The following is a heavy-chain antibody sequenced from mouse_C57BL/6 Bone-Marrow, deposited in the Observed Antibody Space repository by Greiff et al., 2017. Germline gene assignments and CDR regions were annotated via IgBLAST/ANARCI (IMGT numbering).Heavy chain of an antibody. V-gene: IGHV3-6*01. CDR1: GYSITSGYY. CDR3: ARGDDGYRYFDV. J-gene: IGHJ1*03. Sequence: VQLQQSGPGLVKPSQSLSLTCSVTGYSITSGYYWNWIRQFPGNKLEWMGYISYDGSNNYNPSLKNRISITRDTSKNQFFLKLNSVTTEDTATYYCARGDDGYRYFDVWGTGTTVTVSS. D-gene: IGHD2-3*01. CDR2: ISYDGSN.